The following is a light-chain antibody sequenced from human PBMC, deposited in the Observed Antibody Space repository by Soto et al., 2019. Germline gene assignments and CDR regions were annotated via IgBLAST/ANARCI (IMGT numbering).Light chain of an antibody. V-gene: IGKV3-15*01. CDR2: GAS. CDR3: QRYNNWPLA. J-gene: IGKJ4*01. Sequence: EIVMTQSPATLSVSPGERATLSCRASQGIGNTLAWYQQKPGQTPRLLFYGASTSATGIPARFSGSGSGTEFTLTINSLQSEDFAVYYCQRYNNWPLAFGGGTRVEIK. CDR1: QGIGNT.